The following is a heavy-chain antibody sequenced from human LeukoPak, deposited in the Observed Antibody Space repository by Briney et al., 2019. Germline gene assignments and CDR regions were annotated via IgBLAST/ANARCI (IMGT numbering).Heavy chain of an antibody. CDR1: GGTFSSYA. D-gene: IGHD6-6*01. CDR2: MNPNSGNT. Sequence: VASVKVSCKASGGTFSSYAISWVRQATGQGLEWMGWMNPNSGNTGYAQKFQGRVTMTRNTSISTAYMELSSLRSEDTAVYYCARAKLIAARRVHTGNWFDPWGQGTLVTVSS. CDR3: ARAKLIAARRVHTGNWFDP. J-gene: IGHJ5*02. V-gene: IGHV1-8*02.